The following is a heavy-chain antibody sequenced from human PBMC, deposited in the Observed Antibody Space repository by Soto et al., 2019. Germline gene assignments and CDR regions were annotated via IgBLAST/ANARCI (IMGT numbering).Heavy chain of an antibody. CDR1: VCKFSDYI. V-gene: IGHV3-23*01. Sequence: PGGRRRLSGAAPVCKFSDYIMHWVRQATGKRLKWVSSISGGVASTFYADSVKGWFIISRDNSKNILYLQMNSLRDEDTAGYFCAKDRKGYISGWPNWFDPWGQGTLVTVSS. D-gene: IGHD3-22*01. CDR3: AKDRKGYISGWPNWFDP. J-gene: IGHJ5*02. CDR2: ISGGVAST.